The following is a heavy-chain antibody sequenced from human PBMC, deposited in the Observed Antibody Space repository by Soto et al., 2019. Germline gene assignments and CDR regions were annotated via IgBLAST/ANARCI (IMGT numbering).Heavy chain of an antibody. V-gene: IGHV4-30-2*01. CDR2: IYHSGST. J-gene: IGHJ4*02. CDR3: ARGRVPLYYYDSSGYWFDY. D-gene: IGHD3-22*01. Sequence: PWETLSLTCAVSGGSISSGGYSWSWIRQPPGKGLEWIGYIYHSGSTYYNPSLKSRVTISVDRSKNQFSLKLSSVTAADTAVYYCARGRVPLYYYDSSGYWFDYWGQGTLVTVSS. CDR1: GGSISSGGYS.